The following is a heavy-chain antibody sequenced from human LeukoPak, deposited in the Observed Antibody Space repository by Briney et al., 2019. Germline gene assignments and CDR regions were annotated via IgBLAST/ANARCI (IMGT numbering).Heavy chain of an antibody. Sequence: GRSLRLSCVASGFTFSNYGMHWVRQAPGKGLEWLAAIFYDGSKEHYADTVKGRFTISRDNSKNTLYLQVNSLTADDTAVYYCARDQALYFSYGDYWGQGTLVIVPS. CDR3: ARDQALYFSYGDY. CDR2: IFYDGSKE. D-gene: IGHD3-16*01. J-gene: IGHJ4*02. V-gene: IGHV3-33*01. CDR1: GFTFSNYG.